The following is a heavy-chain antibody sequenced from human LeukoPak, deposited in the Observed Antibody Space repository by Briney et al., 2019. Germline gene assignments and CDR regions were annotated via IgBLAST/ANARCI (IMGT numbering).Heavy chain of an antibody. CDR1: GFTFSRYW. Sequence: GESLRLSCAASGFTFSRYWMSWVRRAPGQGLEWVATIKQDGSETYYVDSVKGRFTISRDNAKNSLHLQMNSLRAEDAAVFYCARMDYYTSGTYTYPNFDYWGQGTLVTVSS. J-gene: IGHJ4*02. V-gene: IGHV3-7*03. CDR3: ARMDYYTSGTYTYPNFDY. D-gene: IGHD3-10*01. CDR2: IKQDGSET.